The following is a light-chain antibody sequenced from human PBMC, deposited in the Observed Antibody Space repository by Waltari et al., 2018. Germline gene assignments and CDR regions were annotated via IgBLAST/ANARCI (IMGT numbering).Light chain of an antibody. CDR3: CSYAGSSFVV. CDR1: SSDVGSYNL. J-gene: IGLJ2*01. Sequence: QSALTQPASVSGSPGQSITISCTGPSSDVGSYNLVSWYHQHPGKAPNLMIYEVSKRPSGVSNRFSGSKSGNTASLTISGLQAEDEADYYCCSYAGSSFVVFGGGTKLTVL. CDR2: EVS. V-gene: IGLV2-23*02.